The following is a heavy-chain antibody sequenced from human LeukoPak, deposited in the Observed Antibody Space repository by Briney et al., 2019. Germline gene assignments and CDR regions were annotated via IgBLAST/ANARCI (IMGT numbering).Heavy chain of an antibody. CDR2: ISSSSSTI. J-gene: IGHJ4*02. CDR1: GFTFSSYS. D-gene: IGHD2-2*01. CDR3: AKGPYCSSTSCYGFDY. Sequence: PGRSLRLSCAASGFTFSSYSMNWVRQAPGKGLEWVSYISSSSSTIYYADSVKGRFTISRDNAKNSLYLQMNSLRAEDTAVYYCAKGPYCSSTSCYGFDYWGQGTLVTVSS. V-gene: IGHV3-48*04.